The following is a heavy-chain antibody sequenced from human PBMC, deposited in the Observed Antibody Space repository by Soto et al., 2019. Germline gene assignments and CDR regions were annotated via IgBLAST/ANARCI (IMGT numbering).Heavy chain of an antibody. D-gene: IGHD4-4*01. CDR1: DGSVTGYC. CDR3: ARGPDHSKVGY. J-gene: IGHJ4*02. V-gene: IGHV4-59*02. Sequence: SETLSLTCSVSDGSVTGYCWSWIRQPPGKGLEWIGCIDYNGRAHYNPSLTSRVTMSLDTSNNHFSLKLSSVTTTDTAVYYCARGPDHSKVGYWGQGTLITSPQ. CDR2: IDYNGRA.